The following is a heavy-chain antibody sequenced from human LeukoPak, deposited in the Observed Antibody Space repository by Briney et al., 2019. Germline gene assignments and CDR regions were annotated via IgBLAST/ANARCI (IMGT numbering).Heavy chain of an antibody. CDR3: APLPDCSSTSCG. CDR2: VAGSGADT. V-gene: IGHV3-23*01. CDR1: GFTFNKYT. J-gene: IGHJ6*04. Sequence: GESLKISCAASGFTFNKYTMHWVRQAPGKGLEWVAAVAGSGADTYYADSVKGRFTISRDNSKNTLYLQMNSLRAEDTAVYYCAPLPDCSSTSCGWGKGTTVTVSS. D-gene: IGHD2-2*01.